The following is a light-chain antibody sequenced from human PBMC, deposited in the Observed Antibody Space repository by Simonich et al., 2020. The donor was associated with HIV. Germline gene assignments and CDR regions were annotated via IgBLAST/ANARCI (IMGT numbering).Light chain of an antibody. CDR1: QSVSSSY. V-gene: IGKV3D-20*01. CDR2: DAS. Sequence: EILMTQSPATLSLSPGERATLSCRASQSVSSSYLAWYQQKPGLAPRLLIYDASSRATGIPDRFSGSGSGTDFTLTISRLEPEDFAVYYCQQYGNSPMYTFGQGTRLEIK. CDR3: QQYGNSPMYT. J-gene: IGKJ2*01.